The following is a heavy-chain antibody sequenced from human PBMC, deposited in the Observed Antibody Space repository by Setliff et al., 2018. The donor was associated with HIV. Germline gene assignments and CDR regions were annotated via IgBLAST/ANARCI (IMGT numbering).Heavy chain of an antibody. CDR3: TRGGPGYCSNVVCFHYYMDV. J-gene: IGHJ6*03. CDR1: GYTFSSYD. D-gene: IGHD2-8*01. V-gene: IGHV1-8*02. CDR2: MNPNSGNS. Sequence: ASVKVSCKASGYTFSSYDINWVRQATGQGLEWMGWMNPNSGNSGHAQKFQGRVTMTRNTSISTAYMELSSLRSEDTADYYCTRGGPGYCSNVVCFHYYMDVWGKGTTVTVSS.